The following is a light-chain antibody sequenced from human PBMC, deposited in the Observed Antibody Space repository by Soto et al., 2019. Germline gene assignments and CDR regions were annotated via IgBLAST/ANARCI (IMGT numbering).Light chain of an antibody. Sequence: EILMTQSPVTLSVSPGERATLSCRASQSVSSNLAWYQQKPGQAPSLLIYGAFTRATGIPARFSGTGSGTEFTLTISSLQSADFALYYCTHYNDWPLTFGQGTKVEI. V-gene: IGKV3-15*01. CDR3: THYNDWPLT. J-gene: IGKJ1*01. CDR1: QSVSSN. CDR2: GAF.